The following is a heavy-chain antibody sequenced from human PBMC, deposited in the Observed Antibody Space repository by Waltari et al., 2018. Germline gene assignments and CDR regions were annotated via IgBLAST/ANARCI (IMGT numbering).Heavy chain of an antibody. D-gene: IGHD1-26*01. CDR1: GGSISSYY. J-gene: IGHJ4*02. V-gene: IGHV4-59*01. CDR3: ARWGGPRDY. CDR2: IYYSGST. Sequence: QVQLQESGPGLVKPSETLSLTCTVSGGSISSYYWSWIRQPPGKGLEWIGYIYYSGSTNYNPSLKSRVTISVDTSKNQFSLKLSSVTAADTAVYYCARWGGPRDYWGQGTLVTVSS.